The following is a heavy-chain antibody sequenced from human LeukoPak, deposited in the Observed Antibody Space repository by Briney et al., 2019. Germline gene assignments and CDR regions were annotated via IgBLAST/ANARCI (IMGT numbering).Heavy chain of an antibody. J-gene: IGHJ2*01. Sequence: SETLSLTCTVSGGSISSYYWSWIRQPPGKGLEWIGYIYYSGSTNYNPSLKSRVTISVDTSKNQFSLKLSSVTAADTAGYYCARGPPKRGVYWYFDLWGRGTLFTVSS. D-gene: IGHD2-8*01. CDR3: ARGPPKRGVYWYFDL. CDR2: IYYSGST. CDR1: GGSISSYY. V-gene: IGHV4-59*01.